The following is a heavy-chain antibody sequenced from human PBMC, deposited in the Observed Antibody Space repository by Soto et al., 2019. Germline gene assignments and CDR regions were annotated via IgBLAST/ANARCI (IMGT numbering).Heavy chain of an antibody. CDR2: ISDSGGDT. Sequence: DVQLLESGGSLVQPGGTLRLPCAASGFTFTNCAMTWVRQAPYMGLQYVSIISDSGGDTYYADSVRGPFTSSRDNSKNTLYLQLKSPRVEATAIYYCVKKDRWFESWGQGTLVTVSS. CDR3: VKKDRWFES. J-gene: IGHJ5*01. CDR1: GFTFTNCA. V-gene: IGHV3-23*01.